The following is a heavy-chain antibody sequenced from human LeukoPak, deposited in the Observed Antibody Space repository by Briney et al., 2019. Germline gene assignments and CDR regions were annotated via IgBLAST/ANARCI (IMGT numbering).Heavy chain of an antibody. CDR1: GGSFRGYY. J-gene: IGHJ4*02. Sequence: PSETLSLTCAVYGGSFRGYYWSWIRQPPGKALEWIGDISHSGTTNYNPSLKSRVTISVDTSKNQFSLKLSSVTAADTAVYYCARVVLRFWYLYYFDYWGQGTLVTVSS. D-gene: IGHD3-3*01. V-gene: IGHV4-34*01. CDR2: ISHSGTT. CDR3: ARVVLRFWYLYYFDY.